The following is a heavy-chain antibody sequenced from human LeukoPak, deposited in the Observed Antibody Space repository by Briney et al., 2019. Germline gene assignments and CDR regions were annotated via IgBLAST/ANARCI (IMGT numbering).Heavy chain of an antibody. J-gene: IGHJ4*02. Sequence: GGSLRLSCVASGFTFSTYAMSWVRQAPGKGLEWGSIIGTNVDRTFYADFAKGRFTISIDNSENTLYLHMNSLRVEDTAVYYCVKDLARYYDTSGYEYFDYPGQGTLTSVSS. D-gene: IGHD3-22*01. V-gene: IGHV3-23*01. CDR2: IGTNVDRT. CDR3: VKDLARYYDTSGYEYFDY. CDR1: GFTFSTYA.